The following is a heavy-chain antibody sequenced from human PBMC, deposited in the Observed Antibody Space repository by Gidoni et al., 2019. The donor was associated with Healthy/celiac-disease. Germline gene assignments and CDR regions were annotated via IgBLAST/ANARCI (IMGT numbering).Heavy chain of an antibody. D-gene: IGHD2-2*02. CDR1: GFTVSSNL. CDR2: IYSGGST. CDR3: AREPPTYGSSTSCYRNAFDI. Sequence: EVQLAESGGVLVPPGGSLSLSCAASGFTVSSNLLGWVRQAPGKGLEGVSVIYSGGSTYYADSVKGRFTISRDNSKNTLYLQMNSLRAEDTAVYYCAREPPTYGSSTSCYRNAFDIWGQGTRVTVSS. J-gene: IGHJ3*02. V-gene: IGHV3-66*01.